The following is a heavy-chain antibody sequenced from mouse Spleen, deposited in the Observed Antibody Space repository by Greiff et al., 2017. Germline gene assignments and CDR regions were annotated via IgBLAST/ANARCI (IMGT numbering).Heavy chain of an antibody. CDR2: IDPENGNT. Sequence: EVKLMESGAELVRPGALVKLSCKASGFNIKDYYMHWVKQRPEQGLEWIGWIDPENGNTIYDPKFQGKASITADTSSNTAYLQLSSLTSEDTAVYYCARGSTVVEDYWGQGTTLTVSS. J-gene: IGHJ2*01. CDR3: ARGSTVVEDY. CDR1: GFNIKDYY. V-gene: IGHV14-1*02. D-gene: IGHD1-1*01.